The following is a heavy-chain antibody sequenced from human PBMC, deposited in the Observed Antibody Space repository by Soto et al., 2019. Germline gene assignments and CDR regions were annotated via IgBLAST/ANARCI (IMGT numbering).Heavy chain of an antibody. CDR2: IYFRGST. CDR1: GGSISSGHYY. J-gene: IGHJ4*02. Sequence: SETLSLTCTVSGGSISSGHYYWSWIRQPPGKGLEWIGNIYFRGSTYYSPSLKGRGTILVDTSKNQFSLKLSSVTAADTAVYYCARIYDSSGYVDYWGQGTLVTVS. D-gene: IGHD3-22*01. CDR3: ARIYDSSGYVDY. V-gene: IGHV4-30-4*01.